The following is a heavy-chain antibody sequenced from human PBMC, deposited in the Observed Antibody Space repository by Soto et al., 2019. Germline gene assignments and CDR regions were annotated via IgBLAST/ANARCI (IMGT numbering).Heavy chain of an antibody. CDR1: GYTFTSYD. J-gene: IGHJ5*02. V-gene: IGHV1-8*01. CDR3: AKSSRGRGYWFDP. Sequence: QVQLVQSGTEVKKPGASVKVSCKAFGYTFTSYDINWVRQATGQRLEWMGWMNPNSGNTGYAQKFQGRVTMTSNTSISTAYMELSSLRSEDTAVYYCAKSSRGRGYWFDPWGQGTVVTVSS. D-gene: IGHD6-13*01. CDR2: MNPNSGNT.